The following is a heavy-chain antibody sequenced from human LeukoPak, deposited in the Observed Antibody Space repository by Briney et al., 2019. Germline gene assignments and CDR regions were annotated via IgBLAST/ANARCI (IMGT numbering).Heavy chain of an antibody. J-gene: IGHJ5*02. Sequence: SETLSLTCAVYGGSFSGYYWSWLRQPPGKGLEWIGEINHSGSTNYNPSLKSRVTISVDTSKNQFSLKLSSVTAADTAVYYCASTRYGSGSYSSSWGQGTLVTVSS. CDR1: GGSFSGYY. D-gene: IGHD3-10*01. CDR3: ASTRYGSGSYSSS. CDR2: INHSGST. V-gene: IGHV4-34*01.